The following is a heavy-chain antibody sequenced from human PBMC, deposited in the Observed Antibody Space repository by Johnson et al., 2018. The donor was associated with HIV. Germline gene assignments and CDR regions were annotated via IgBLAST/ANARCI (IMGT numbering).Heavy chain of an antibody. CDR2: TSYDGGNK. Sequence: QMQLVESGGGVVQPGRSLRLSCAASGFTFSTYGMHWVRQAPGKGLEWVAVTSYDGGNKYYADSVKGRFTISRDNAKNSLYLQMNSLRAEDTAVYYCASTSPPGLLAFQDAFDIWGQGTMVTVSS. D-gene: IGHD2-15*01. J-gene: IGHJ3*02. CDR3: ASTSPPGLLAFQDAFDI. V-gene: IGHV3-30*19. CDR1: GFTFSTYG.